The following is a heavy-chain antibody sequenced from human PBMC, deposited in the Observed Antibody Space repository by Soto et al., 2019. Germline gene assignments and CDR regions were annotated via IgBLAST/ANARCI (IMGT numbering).Heavy chain of an antibody. J-gene: IGHJ4*02. CDR2: IYYSGST. Sequence: SETLSLTCTVSGDSISSDSFYWGWIRQPPGKGLEWIGSIYYSGSTYYNPSLKSRVTISVDTSKNQFSLKLSSVTAADTAVYYCARYYFGSGSYYYFDYWGQGTLVTVSS. CDR1: GDSISSDSFY. D-gene: IGHD3-10*01. CDR3: ARYYFGSGSYYYFDY. V-gene: IGHV4-39*01.